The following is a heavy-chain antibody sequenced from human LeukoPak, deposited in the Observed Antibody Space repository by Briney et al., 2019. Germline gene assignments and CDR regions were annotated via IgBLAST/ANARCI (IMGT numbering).Heavy chain of an antibody. V-gene: IGHV1-18*01. CDR2: VSAHDGHT. J-gene: IGHJ5*02. CDR1: GYAFSMYG. Sequence: GXSVKVSCKASGYAFSMYGISWVRQAPGQGREWMGWVSAHDGHTNLAQKFQGRVTMTRETSTNTAYMEGGRVRCEEKAVYYCARDYPVAGGEDCFDPWGQGTLVTVSS. CDR3: ARDYPVAGGEDCFDP. D-gene: IGHD3-16*01.